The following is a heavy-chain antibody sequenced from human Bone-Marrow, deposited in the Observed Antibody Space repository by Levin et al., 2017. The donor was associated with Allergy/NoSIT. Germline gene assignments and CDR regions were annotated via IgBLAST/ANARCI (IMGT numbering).Heavy chain of an antibody. Sequence: LSQTLSLTCTVSGGSIKSGGYYWSWIRQQPGKGLEWIGYISYSGSTLYNRSLKSRVTISADTSENQFSLKLDSVTAADTAVYYCARDGAFSSSWGSNWFDPWGQGTLVIVSS. CDR1: GGSIKSGGYY. J-gene: IGHJ5*02. V-gene: IGHV4-31*03. CDR3: ARDGAFSSSWGSNWFDP. CDR2: ISYSGST. D-gene: IGHD6-13*01.